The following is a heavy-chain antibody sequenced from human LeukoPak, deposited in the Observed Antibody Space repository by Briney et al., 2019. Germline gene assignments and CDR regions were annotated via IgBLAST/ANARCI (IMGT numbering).Heavy chain of an antibody. CDR2: IISTSSSI. J-gene: IGHJ4*02. CDR3: ARAQSVDS. V-gene: IGHV3-21*03. D-gene: IGHD3-3*01. Sequence: PGGSLRLSCAASGFTFSTYTMNWVRQAPGKGLEWVSSIISTSSSIYYADSMKGRFTISRDNAKSSLYLQLNSLRAEDTAVYYCARAQSVDSWGQGTLVTVSS. CDR1: GFTFSTYT.